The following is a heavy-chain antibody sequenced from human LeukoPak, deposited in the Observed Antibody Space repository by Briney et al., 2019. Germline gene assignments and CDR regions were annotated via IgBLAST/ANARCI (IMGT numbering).Heavy chain of an antibody. CDR3: ARREYGDYVLGY. J-gene: IGHJ4*02. D-gene: IGHD4-17*01. CDR1: GVSISGFY. CDR2: IYYSGST. Sequence: SETLSLTCTVSGVSISGFYWSWIRQPPGKGLEWIGYIYYSGSTNYNPSLKSRVTISVDTSKNQFSLKLSSVTAADTAVYYCARREYGDYVLGYWGQGTLVTVSS. V-gene: IGHV4-59*08.